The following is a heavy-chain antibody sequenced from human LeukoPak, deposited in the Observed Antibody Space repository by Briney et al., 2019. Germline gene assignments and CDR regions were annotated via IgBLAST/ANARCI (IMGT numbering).Heavy chain of an antibody. D-gene: IGHD3-22*01. CDR2: IYHSGST. Sequence: SGTLSLTCAVSGGSISSSNWWSWVRQPPGKGLEWIGEIYHSGSTNYNPSLKSRVTISVDKSKNQFSLKLSSVTAADTAVYYCASSSTYYYDSSGYDFDYWGQGTLVTVSS. J-gene: IGHJ4*02. CDR3: ASSSTYYYDSSGYDFDY. V-gene: IGHV4-4*02. CDR1: GGSISSSNW.